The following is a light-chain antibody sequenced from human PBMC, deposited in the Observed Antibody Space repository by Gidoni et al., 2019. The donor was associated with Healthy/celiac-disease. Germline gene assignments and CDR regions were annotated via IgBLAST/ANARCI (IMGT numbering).Light chain of an antibody. CDR2: KAS. V-gene: IGKV1-5*03. CDR3: QQYNSYWT. J-gene: IGKJ1*01. CDR1: QSISSW. Sequence: DIQLTQSPSTLSASVGDRVTITCRSSQSISSWLAWYQQQPGKAPKLLLYKASSLESGVPSRCSGSGAGTEFTLTISSLQPDDFATYYCQQYNSYWTFGQGTKVEIK.